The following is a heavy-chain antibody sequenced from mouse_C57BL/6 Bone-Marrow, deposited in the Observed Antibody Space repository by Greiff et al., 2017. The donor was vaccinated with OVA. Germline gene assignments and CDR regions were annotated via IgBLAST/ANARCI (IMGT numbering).Heavy chain of an antibody. CDR2: IYPRSGNT. CDR1: GYTFTSYG. V-gene: IGHV1-81*01. D-gene: IGHD2-4*01. CDR3: ARWGVYYDPFAY. Sequence: VQLQQSGAELARPGASVKLSCKASGYTFTSYGISWVKQRTGQGLEWIGEIYPRSGNTYYNEKFKGKATLTADKSSSTAYMELRSLTSEDSAVYFCARWGVYYDPFAYWGQGTLVTVSA. J-gene: IGHJ3*01.